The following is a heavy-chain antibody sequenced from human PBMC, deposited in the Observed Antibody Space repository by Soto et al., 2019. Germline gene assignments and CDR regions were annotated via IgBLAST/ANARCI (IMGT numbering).Heavy chain of an antibody. V-gene: IGHV3-7*03. CDR3: ARGAVGAPLDY. D-gene: IGHD1-26*01. Sequence: EMQLMESGGGLVQRGGSLRLSCAASGFTFSRYRMNWVRQAPGKGLEWVASMNQDGSEKYYVDSVKGRFTISRDNAKNSLYLQMNSLRAEDTAVYYCARGAVGAPLDYWGQGTLVTVSS. CDR2: MNQDGSEK. CDR1: GFTFSRYR. J-gene: IGHJ4*02.